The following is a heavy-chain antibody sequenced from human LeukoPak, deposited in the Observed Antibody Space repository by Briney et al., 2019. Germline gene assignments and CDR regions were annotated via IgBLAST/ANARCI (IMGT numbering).Heavy chain of an antibody. CDR1: GGTFSSYA. Sequence: SVKVSCKASGGTFSSYAISWVRQAPGQGLEWTGRIIPILGIANYAQKFQGRVTITADKSTSTAYMELSSLRSEDTAVYYCARPKRDGYNYDYWGQGTLVTVSS. D-gene: IGHD5-24*01. J-gene: IGHJ4*02. CDR3: ARPKRDGYNYDY. V-gene: IGHV1-69*04. CDR2: IIPILGIA.